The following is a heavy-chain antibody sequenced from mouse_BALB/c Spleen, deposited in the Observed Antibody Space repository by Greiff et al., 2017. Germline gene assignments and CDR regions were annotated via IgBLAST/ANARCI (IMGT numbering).Heavy chain of an antibody. CDR2: ISSGGGST. J-gene: IGHJ2*01. CDR1: GFAFSSYD. V-gene: IGHV5-12-1*01. CDR3: ARQTFDY. Sequence: EVQGVESGGGLVKPGGSLKLSCAASGFAFSSYDMSWVRQTPEKRLEWVAYISSGGGSTYYPDTVKGRFTISRDNAKNTLYLQMSSLKSEDTAMYYCARQTFDYWGQGTTLTVSS.